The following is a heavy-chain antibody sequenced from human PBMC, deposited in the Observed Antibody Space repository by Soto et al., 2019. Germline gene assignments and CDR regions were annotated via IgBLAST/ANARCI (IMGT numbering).Heavy chain of an antibody. CDR2: IYDGGRT. V-gene: IGHV4-30-4*01. J-gene: IGHJ4*02. CDR1: GGSISTVDYW. CDR3: ARGPSGDKVDS. D-gene: IGHD7-27*01. Sequence: QVQLQESGPGLVKPSQTLSLTCTVSGGSISTVDYWWSWIRQCPDMGLEWIGHIYDGGRTYNNPSLESRVTMSVDTSKSQLSRTLSSVSAADTAVYYCARGPSGDKVDSWGQGTLVTVSS.